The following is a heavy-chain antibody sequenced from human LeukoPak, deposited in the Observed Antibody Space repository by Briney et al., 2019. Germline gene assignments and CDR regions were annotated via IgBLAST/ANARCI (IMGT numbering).Heavy chain of an antibody. CDR3: ARGFGGLTTYYDYVWGSYRYYYFDY. D-gene: IGHD3-16*02. Sequence: ASVKVSCKASGYTFTSYAMNWVRQAPGQGLEWMGWINTNTGNPTYAQGFTGRFVFSLDTSVSTAYLQISSLKAEDTAVYYCARGFGGLTTYYDYVWGSYRYYYFDYWGQGTLVTVSS. CDR2: INTNTGNP. CDR1: GYTFTSYA. J-gene: IGHJ4*02. V-gene: IGHV7-4-1*02.